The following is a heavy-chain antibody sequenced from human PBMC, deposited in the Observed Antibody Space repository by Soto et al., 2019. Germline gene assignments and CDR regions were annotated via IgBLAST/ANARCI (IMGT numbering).Heavy chain of an antibody. CDR3: AGMPYTSGLRFDP. J-gene: IGHJ5*02. Sequence: PSETLSLTCTVTGGSMTTGDQYWTWIRHRPGEGLEWFGYINHRGSLYYNPSLDRSNNQCSLKLKSVTAADTAVYFCAGMPYTSGLRFDPWGPGTLVTVSS. V-gene: IGHV4-30-4*08. CDR2: INHRGSL. D-gene: IGHD6-19*01. CDR1: GGSMTTGDQY.